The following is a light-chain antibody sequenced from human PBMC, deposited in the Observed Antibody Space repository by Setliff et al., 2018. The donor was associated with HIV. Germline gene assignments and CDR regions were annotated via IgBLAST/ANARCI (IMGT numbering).Light chain of an antibody. Sequence: QSALAQPRSMSGSPGQSVTISCTGTSSDVDAYDYVSWYQHHPGKAPKLLIYDVSERPSGVPDRFSGSKSGNTASLTISGLQAEDEADYYRCSYAGSYTYVFGTGTKVTVL. CDR1: SSDVDAYDY. J-gene: IGLJ1*01. CDR2: DVS. V-gene: IGLV2-11*01. CDR3: CSYAGSYTYV.